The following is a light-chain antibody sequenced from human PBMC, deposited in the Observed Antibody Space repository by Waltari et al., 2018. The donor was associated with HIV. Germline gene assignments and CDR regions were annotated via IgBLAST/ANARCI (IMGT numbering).Light chain of an antibody. Sequence: QSVLIQPPSVSGTPGQRVTISCSGRRSNIGSNDVTWYQQLPGTATKLLIYSNNRRPSGVPERFPGSKSGTSASLAISGLQSEDEGDYYCAVWDDNVNGLFGGGTKVTV. V-gene: IGLV1-44*01. CDR3: AVWDDNVNGL. CDR1: RSNIGSND. J-gene: IGLJ2*01. CDR2: SNN.